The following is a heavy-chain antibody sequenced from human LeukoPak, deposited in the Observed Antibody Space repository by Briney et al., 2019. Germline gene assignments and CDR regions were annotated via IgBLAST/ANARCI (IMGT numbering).Heavy chain of an antibody. CDR1: GGSFSGYY. CDR3: ARGYSSGWYFDY. CDR2: INHSGST. J-gene: IGHJ4*02. Sequence: PSETLSLTCAVYGGSFSGYYWSWIRQPPGKGLEWIGEINHSGSTNYNPSLKSRVTLSVDTSKNQFSLKLSSVTAADTAVYYCARGYSSGWYFDYWGQGTLVTVSS. V-gene: IGHV4-34*01. D-gene: IGHD6-19*01.